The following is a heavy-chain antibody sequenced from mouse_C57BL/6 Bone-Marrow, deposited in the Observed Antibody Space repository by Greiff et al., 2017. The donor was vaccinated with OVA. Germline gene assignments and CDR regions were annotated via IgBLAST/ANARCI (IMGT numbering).Heavy chain of an antibody. Sequence: VQLQQSGPVLVKPGASVKMSCKASGYTFTDYYMNWVKQSHGKSLEWIGVINPYNGGTSYNQKFKGKATLTVDKSSSTAYMELNSLTSEDSAVYYCAIRDFYYGSRGDWYFDVWGTGTTVTVSS. CDR1: GYTFTDYY. J-gene: IGHJ1*03. D-gene: IGHD1-1*01. V-gene: IGHV1-19*01. CDR3: AIRDFYYGSRGDWYFDV. CDR2: INPYNGGT.